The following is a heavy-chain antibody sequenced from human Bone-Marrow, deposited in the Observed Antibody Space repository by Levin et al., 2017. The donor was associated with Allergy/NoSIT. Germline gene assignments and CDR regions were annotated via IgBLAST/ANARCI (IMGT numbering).Heavy chain of an antibody. CDR2: ISYDGSNK. CDR3: ARDNVGYYYDSSGYFPGIYYYYYYGMDG. D-gene: IGHD3-22*01. Sequence: GGSLRLSCAASGFTFSSYAMHWVRQAPGKGLEWVAVISYDGSNKYYADSVKGRFTISRDNSKNTLYLQMNSLRAEDTAVYYCARDNVGYYYDSSGYFPGIYYYYYYGMDGWGQGTTVTVSS. J-gene: IGHJ6*02. V-gene: IGHV3-30*04. CDR1: GFTFSSYA.